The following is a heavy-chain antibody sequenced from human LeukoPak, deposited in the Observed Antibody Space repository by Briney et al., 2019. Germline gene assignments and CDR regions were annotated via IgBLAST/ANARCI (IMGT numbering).Heavy chain of an antibody. D-gene: IGHD3-22*01. CDR3: ARVSTYYYDSSGPSHWLDY. J-gene: IGHJ4*02. CDR2: IYYSGST. Sequence: MPSETLSLTCTASGGSISSSSYYWGWIRQPPGKGLEWIGSIYYSGSTYYNPSLKSRVTISVDTSKNQFSLKLSSVTAADTAVYYCARVSTYYYDSSGPSHWLDYWGQGTLVTVSS. V-gene: IGHV4-39*07. CDR1: GGSISSSSYY.